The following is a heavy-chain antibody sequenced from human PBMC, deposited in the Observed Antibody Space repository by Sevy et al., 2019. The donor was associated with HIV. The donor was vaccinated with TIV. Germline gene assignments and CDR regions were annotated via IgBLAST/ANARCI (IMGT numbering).Heavy chain of an antibody. J-gene: IGHJ5*02. Sequence: GGCLRLSCEASGFTFSSYGMTWVRQAPEKGLEWVSSISDSGGTTYYADSVKGRFTISRDNSKNTLYLQVNSLRAEDTATYYCAKGDWSGAGSYKWVDPWGQGTLVTVSS. CDR3: AKGDWSGAGSYKWVDP. CDR1: GFTFSSYG. V-gene: IGHV3-23*01. CDR2: ISDSGGTT. D-gene: IGHD3-3*01.